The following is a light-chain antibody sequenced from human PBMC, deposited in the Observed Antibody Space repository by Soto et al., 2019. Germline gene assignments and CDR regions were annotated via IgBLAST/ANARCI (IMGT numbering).Light chain of an antibody. CDR1: SSNIGNNA. J-gene: IGLJ1*01. Sequence: QSVLTQPPSVSEAPRQRVTISCSGSSSNIGNNAVNWYQQLPGKAPKLLIYYDDLLPSGVSDRFSGSKSGTSASLAISGLQSEDGGDYFCAAWDESLDGYVFGTGTKLTVL. V-gene: IGLV1-36*01. CDR3: AAWDESLDGYV. CDR2: YDD.